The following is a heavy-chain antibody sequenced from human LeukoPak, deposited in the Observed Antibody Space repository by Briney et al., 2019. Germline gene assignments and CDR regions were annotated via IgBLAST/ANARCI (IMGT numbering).Heavy chain of an antibody. Sequence: GASVKVSCKTSGYSFTDYYMHWVRQAPGQGLEWMGWINPNSGGTSSAQKFQGRVTMTRDTSITTVYMEMNWLTSDDTAIYYCARADRLHGGPYLIGPWDQGTLVSVSS. J-gene: IGHJ5*02. CDR1: GYSFTDYY. V-gene: IGHV1-2*02. CDR3: ARADRLHGGPYLIGP. D-gene: IGHD2-21*01. CDR2: INPNSGGT.